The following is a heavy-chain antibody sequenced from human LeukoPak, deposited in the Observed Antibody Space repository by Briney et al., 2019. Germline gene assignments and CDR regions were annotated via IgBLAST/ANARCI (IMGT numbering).Heavy chain of an antibody. Sequence: GESLKISCKGSGYSFTSYWIGWVRQMPGKGLEWMGNIYPGDSDTRYSPSFQGQVTNSADKSISTAYLQWRSLKASDTAMYYCARPYCSSTSCYGYFQHWGQGTLVTVSS. CDR1: GYSFTSYW. CDR3: ARPYCSSTSCYGYFQH. V-gene: IGHV5-51*01. J-gene: IGHJ1*01. CDR2: IYPGDSDT. D-gene: IGHD2-2*01.